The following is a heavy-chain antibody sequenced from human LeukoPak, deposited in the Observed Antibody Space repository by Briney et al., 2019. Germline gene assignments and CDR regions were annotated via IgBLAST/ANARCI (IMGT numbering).Heavy chain of an antibody. CDR1: GFTLSRYW. Sequence: GGSLRLSCAASGFTLSRYWMSWVRQAPGKGLEWVANIKQDGSEKYYADSVRGRFTISRDNARNSLHLQMDSLRVEDTAVFYCARGGSYALDAFDIWGQGTMVTVSS. D-gene: IGHD3-16*01. CDR3: ARGGSYALDAFDI. CDR2: IKQDGSEK. J-gene: IGHJ3*02. V-gene: IGHV3-7*05.